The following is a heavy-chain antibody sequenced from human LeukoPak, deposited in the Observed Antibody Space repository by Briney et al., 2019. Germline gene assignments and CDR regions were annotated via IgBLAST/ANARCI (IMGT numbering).Heavy chain of an antibody. CDR1: GGSISSSSYY. CDR3: ARGEYYDFWSGYYGDAFDI. V-gene: IGHV4-39*07. CDR2: IYYSGST. D-gene: IGHD3-3*01. Sequence: SETLSLTCTVSGGSISSSSYYWGWIRQPPGKGLEWIGSIYYSGSTYYNPSLKSRVTIPVDTFKNQFSLKLSPVTAADTAVYYCARGEYYDFWSGYYGDAFDIWGQGTMVTVSS. J-gene: IGHJ3*02.